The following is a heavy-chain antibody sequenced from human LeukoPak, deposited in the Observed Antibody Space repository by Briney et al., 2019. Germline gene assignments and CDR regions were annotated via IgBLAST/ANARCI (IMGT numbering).Heavy chain of an antibody. V-gene: IGHV3-13*01. CDR2: IGTAGDT. CDR1: GFTFSSYD. CDR3: ARGHCSGGSCYYFDY. D-gene: IGHD2-15*01. Sequence: GGSLRLSCAASGFTFSSYDMHWVRQATGKGLEWVSAIGTAGDTYYPGSVKGRLTISRENAKNSLYLQMNSLRAGDTAVYYCARGHCSGGSCYYFDYWGQGTLVTVSS. J-gene: IGHJ4*02.